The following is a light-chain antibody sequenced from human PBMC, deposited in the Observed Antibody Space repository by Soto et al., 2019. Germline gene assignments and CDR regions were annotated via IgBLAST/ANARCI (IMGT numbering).Light chain of an antibody. CDR3: QQRSNWPIT. CDR1: QSVSSY. V-gene: IGKV3-11*01. J-gene: IGKJ5*01. Sequence: EIVLTQSPATLSLSPGERATLSCRASQSVSSYLAWYQQKPGQAPRLLIYDASNRATGIPGRFSGSGSGTDFPLTISSLEPEDFAIYYCQQRSNWPITFGQGTRLEIK. CDR2: DAS.